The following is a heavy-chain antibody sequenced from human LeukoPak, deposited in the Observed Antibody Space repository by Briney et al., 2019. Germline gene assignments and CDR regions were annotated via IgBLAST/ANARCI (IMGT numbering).Heavy chain of an antibody. D-gene: IGHD2-15*01. CDR2: INPSGTST. CDR3: PRQGINRDFDY. CDR1: GHNFINFY. Sequence: ASVTVSCKASGHNFINFYVHWVRQAPGQGLEWLGTINPSGTSTTYAQNFQGRVTMTSDTSTSTVYMDLSSLRSEDTAVYFCPRQGINRDFDYWGQGTLVTVSS. V-gene: IGHV1-46*01. J-gene: IGHJ4*02.